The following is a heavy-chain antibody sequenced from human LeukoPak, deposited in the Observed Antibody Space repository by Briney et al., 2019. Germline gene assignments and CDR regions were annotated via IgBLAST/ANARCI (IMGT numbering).Heavy chain of an antibody. Sequence: KISCKASGGTFSSYAISWVRQAPGQGLEWMGGIIPIFGTANYAQKFQGRVTMTTDTSTSTAYMELRSLRSDDTAVYYCARDTYYYDSSGYFDYWGQGTLVTVSS. CDR1: GGTFSSYA. V-gene: IGHV1-69*05. D-gene: IGHD3-22*01. CDR3: ARDTYYYDSSGYFDY. J-gene: IGHJ4*02. CDR2: IIPIFGTA.